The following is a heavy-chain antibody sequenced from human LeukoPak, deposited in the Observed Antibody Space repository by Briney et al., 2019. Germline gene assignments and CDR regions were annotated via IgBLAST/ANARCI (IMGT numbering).Heavy chain of an antibody. CDR2: ISGGGGST. CDR3: AKVGGVSSNRSY. CDR1: GFTFSNYG. D-gene: IGHD4-11*01. Sequence: GGSLRLSCAASGFTFSNYGMSWVRQAPGKGLEWVSGISGGGGSTYYADPVKGRFTISRDNSKTTLYLQMNSLRAEDTAVYYCAKVGGVSSNRSYWGQGTLVTVSS. J-gene: IGHJ4*02. V-gene: IGHV3-23*01.